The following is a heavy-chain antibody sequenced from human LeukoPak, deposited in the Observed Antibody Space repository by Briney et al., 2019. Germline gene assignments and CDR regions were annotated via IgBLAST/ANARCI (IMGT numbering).Heavy chain of an antibody. V-gene: IGHV3-49*03. CDR3: TRDGLLWFGESPGY. CDR2: IRSKAYGGTT. J-gene: IGHJ4*02. D-gene: IGHD3-10*01. Sequence: GGSLRLSCTASGFTFGDYAMSWFRQAPGKGLELVGFIRSKAYGGTTEYAASVKVRFTISIDDSKRIAYLQINSLKTEDTAVYYCTRDGLLWFGESPGYWGQGTLVTVSS. CDR1: GFTFGDYA.